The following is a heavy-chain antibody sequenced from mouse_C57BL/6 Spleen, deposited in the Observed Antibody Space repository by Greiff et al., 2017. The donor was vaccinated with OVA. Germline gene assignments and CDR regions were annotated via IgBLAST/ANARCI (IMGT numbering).Heavy chain of an antibody. V-gene: IGHV5-9-1*02. CDR3: TRIYYDYFDY. Sequence: EVKLMESGEGLVKPGGSLKLSCAASGFTFSSYAMSWVRQTPEKRLEWVAYISSGGDYIYYADTVKGRFTISRDNARNTLYLQMSSLKSEDTAMYYCTRIYYDYFDYWGQGTTLTVSS. D-gene: IGHD2-4*01. J-gene: IGHJ2*01. CDR1: GFTFSSYA. CDR2: ISSGGDYI.